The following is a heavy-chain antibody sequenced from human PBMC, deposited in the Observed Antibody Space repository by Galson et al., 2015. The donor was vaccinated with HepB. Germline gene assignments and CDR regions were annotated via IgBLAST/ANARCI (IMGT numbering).Heavy chain of an antibody. CDR1: GFAFSGSA. D-gene: IGHD6-19*01. Sequence: SLRLSCAASGFAFSGSAMHWVRQASGKGLEWVGRIRSKANSYATAYAASVKGRFTISRDDSKNTAYLQMNSLKTEDTAVYYCTRHSSGSSLVDYWGQGTLVTVSS. CDR3: TRHSSGSSLVDY. V-gene: IGHV3-73*01. J-gene: IGHJ4*02. CDR2: IRSKANSYAT.